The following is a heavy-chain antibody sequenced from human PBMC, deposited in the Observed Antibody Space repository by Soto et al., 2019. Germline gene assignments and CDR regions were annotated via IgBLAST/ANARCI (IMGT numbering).Heavy chain of an antibody. CDR3: ARDPNYDILTGPGAFDI. CDR2: IKQDGSEK. J-gene: IGHJ3*02. Sequence: PGGSLRLSCAASGFTFSSYWMSWVRQAPGKGLEWVANIKQDGSEKYYVDSVKGRFTISRDNAKNSLYLQMNSLRAEDTAVYYCARDPNYDILTGPGAFDIWGQGTMVTVSS. D-gene: IGHD3-9*01. CDR1: GFTFSSYW. V-gene: IGHV3-7*01.